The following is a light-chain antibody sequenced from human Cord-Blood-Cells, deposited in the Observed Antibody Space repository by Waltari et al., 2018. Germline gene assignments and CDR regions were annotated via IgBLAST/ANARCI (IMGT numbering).Light chain of an antibody. J-gene: IGKJ4*01. CDR2: DAS. CDR3: QQYDNLLT. V-gene: IGKV1-33*01. CDR1: QDISNY. Sequence: DIQMTQSPSSLSASVGDRVTITCQASQDISNYLNWYQQKPGKAPKRLIYDASNLETGVPSRFSGGGSGTDFTFTISSRRPEDIATDYCQQYDNLLTFGGGTKVEIK.